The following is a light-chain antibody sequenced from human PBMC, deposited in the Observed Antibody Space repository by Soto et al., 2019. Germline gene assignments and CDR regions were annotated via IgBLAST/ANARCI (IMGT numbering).Light chain of an antibody. Sequence: EIVMTQSPATLSVSPGERATLSCRASQSVSSNLAWYQQKPGQAPRLLIYGASTRATGIPARFSGSGSGTEFTLTINRLQSEDFAVYYCQQYNNWPYTFGQGTKLEIK. J-gene: IGKJ2*01. CDR2: GAS. V-gene: IGKV3-15*01. CDR3: QQYNNWPYT. CDR1: QSVSSN.